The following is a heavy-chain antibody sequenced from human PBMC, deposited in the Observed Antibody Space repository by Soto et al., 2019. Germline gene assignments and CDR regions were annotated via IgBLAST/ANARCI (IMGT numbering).Heavy chain of an antibody. Sequence: VQLVESGGGVVQPGRSLRLYCAASGFTFSDYAMHWVRQAPGKGLEWVAVVSHDGRNTHYADSVKGRFTISRDSSKNTVSLEMTSLRAEDTAVYYCAKVGRQWLVTSDFNYWGQGALVTVSS. V-gene: IGHV3-30*18. CDR1: GFTFSDYA. CDR3: AKVGRQWLVTSDFNY. CDR2: VSHDGRNT. J-gene: IGHJ4*02. D-gene: IGHD6-19*01.